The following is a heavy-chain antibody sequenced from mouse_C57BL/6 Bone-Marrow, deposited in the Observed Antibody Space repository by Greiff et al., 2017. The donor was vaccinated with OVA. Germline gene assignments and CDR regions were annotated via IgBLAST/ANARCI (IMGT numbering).Heavy chain of an antibody. CDR1: GYTFTDHT. V-gene: IGHV1-78*01. CDR3: ARMDGNYEYFDV. CDR2: IYPRDGST. J-gene: IGHJ1*03. Sequence: VQLQQSDAELVKPGASVKISCKVSGYTFTDHTIHWMKQRPEQGLEWIGYIYPRDGSTKYNEQFKGKATLTADKSSSTAYMQLNSLTSEDSAVYVCARMDGNYEYFDVWGTGTTVTVSS. D-gene: IGHD2-1*01.